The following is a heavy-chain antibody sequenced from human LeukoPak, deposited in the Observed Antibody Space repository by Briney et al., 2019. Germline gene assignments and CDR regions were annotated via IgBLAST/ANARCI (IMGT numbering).Heavy chain of an antibody. V-gene: IGHV3-53*01. CDR3: ARGGAYGSGNHYRGGAFDI. CDR2: IYRGGST. CDR1: GFSVSDNY. Sequence: SRGSLRLSCATSGFSVSDNYMTWVRQAPGKGLEWVSVIYRGGSTYYADSVKGRFTISRDNSKNMVYLQMNSLRVEDTAVYYCARGGAYGSGNHYRGGAFDIWGQGTMVTVSS. D-gene: IGHD3-10*01. J-gene: IGHJ3*02.